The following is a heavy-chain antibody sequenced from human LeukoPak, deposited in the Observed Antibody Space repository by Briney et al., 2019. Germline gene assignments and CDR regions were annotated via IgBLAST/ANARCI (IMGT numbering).Heavy chain of an antibody. CDR2: ISAYNGNT. CDR1: GYTFTSYG. J-gene: IGHJ6*02. CDR3: ARVSSSSQIYYYYGMDV. V-gene: IGHV1-18*01. Sequence: ASVKVSRKASGYTFTSYGISWVRQAPGQGLEWMGWISAYNGNTNYAQKLQGRVTMTTDTSTSTAYMELRSLRSDDTAVYYCARVSSSSQIYYYYGMDVWGQGTTVTVSS. D-gene: IGHD6-13*01.